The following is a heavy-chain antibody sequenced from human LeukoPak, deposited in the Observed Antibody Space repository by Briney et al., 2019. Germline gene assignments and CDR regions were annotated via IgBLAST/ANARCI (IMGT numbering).Heavy chain of an antibody. Sequence: GGSLRLSCAASGFTFSSYAMSWVRQAPGKGLEWVSAISGSGGSTYYADSVKGRFTIPRDNSKNTLYLQMNSLRAEDTAVYYCAKDLKIGYYDILEYYFDYWGQGTLVTVSS. J-gene: IGHJ4*02. D-gene: IGHD3-9*01. CDR3: AKDLKIGYYDILEYYFDY. V-gene: IGHV3-23*01. CDR1: GFTFSSYA. CDR2: ISGSGGST.